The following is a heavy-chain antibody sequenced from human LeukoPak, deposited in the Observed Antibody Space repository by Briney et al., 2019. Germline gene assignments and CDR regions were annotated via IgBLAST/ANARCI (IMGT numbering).Heavy chain of an antibody. V-gene: IGHV4-59*01. J-gene: IGHJ4*02. CDR3: ARVRGYCSGGSCYPYYFDY. D-gene: IGHD2-15*01. CDR1: GDSISNYY. Sequence: SETLSLTCTVSGDSISNYYWTWIRQPPGKGLEWIGYIYYSGSTNYNPSLKSRVTISVDMSKNQFSLKLSSVTAADTAVYYCARVRGYCSGGSCYPYYFDYWGQGALVTVSS. CDR2: IYYSGST.